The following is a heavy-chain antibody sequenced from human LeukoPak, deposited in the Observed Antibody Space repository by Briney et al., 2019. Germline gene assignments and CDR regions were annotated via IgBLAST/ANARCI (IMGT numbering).Heavy chain of an antibody. CDR3: AKDADYDSSGYLDY. D-gene: IGHD3-22*01. Sequence: GGSLRLSCAASGFAFSSYGMHWVRQAPGKGLECVAFIRFDGNSKYYADSVKGRFTISRDNSKNTLYLQMNSLRAEDTAVYLCAKDADYDSSGYLDYWGQGTLVTVSS. J-gene: IGHJ4*02. CDR1: GFAFSSYG. V-gene: IGHV3-30*02. CDR2: IRFDGNSK.